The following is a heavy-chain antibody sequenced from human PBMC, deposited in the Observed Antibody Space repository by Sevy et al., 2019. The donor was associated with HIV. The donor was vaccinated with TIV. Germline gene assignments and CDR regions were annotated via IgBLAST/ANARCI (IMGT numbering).Heavy chain of an antibody. CDR1: GGSISSYY. J-gene: IGHJ5*02. CDR2: IYYSGNT. V-gene: IGHV4-59*01. D-gene: IGHD2-15*01. Sequence: SETLSLTCTVSGGSISSYYWSWIRQPPGKGLEWIGYIYYSGNTNYNPSLKSRVTISVDTSKSQFSLKLGPVTAADTAVYYRAGVPVAASWFDPWGQGTLVTVSS. CDR3: AGVPVAASWFDP.